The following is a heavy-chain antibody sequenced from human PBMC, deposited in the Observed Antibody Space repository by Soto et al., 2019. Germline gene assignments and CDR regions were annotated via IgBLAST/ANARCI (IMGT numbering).Heavy chain of an antibody. CDR3: ARNMDYYYGRGSGNGHGV. V-gene: IGHV1-2*02. CDR1: GYTLTAYY. CDR2: INPKFGDT. J-gene: IGHJ6*02. D-gene: IGHD3-10*02. Sequence: QVQLVQSGAEVKEPGDSVRVSCEASGYTLTAYYIHWVRQAPGQGLEWMGWINPKFGDTTYAQDFQGRVSMTRDMSISTVYMELSRLTSDDKAIYYCARNMDYYYGRGSGNGHGVWGQGTTVTVFS.